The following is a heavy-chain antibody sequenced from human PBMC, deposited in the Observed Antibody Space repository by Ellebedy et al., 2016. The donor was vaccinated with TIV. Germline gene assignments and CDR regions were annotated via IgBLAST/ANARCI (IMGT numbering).Heavy chain of an antibody. V-gene: IGHV3-74*01. CDR2: IKGDGSST. J-gene: IGHJ4*02. CDR3: ARDLHIVASNY. D-gene: IGHD5-12*01. Sequence: GESLKISCSGSGFTFSTYAMHWFRQAPGKGLVWVSRIKGDGSSTNYADSVKGLFTISRDNAKNTLYLQMNSLRADDTAVYYCARDLHIVASNYWGQGTLVTVSS. CDR1: GFTFSTYA.